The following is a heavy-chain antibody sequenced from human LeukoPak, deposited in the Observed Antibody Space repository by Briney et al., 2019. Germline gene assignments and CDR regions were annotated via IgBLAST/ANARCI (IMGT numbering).Heavy chain of an antibody. CDR1: GFTFSSYW. Sequence: GGSLRLSCAASGFTFSSYWMSWVRQAPGKGLEWVANIKQDGSEKYYVDSVKGRFTISRDNAKNSLYLQMNSLRAEDTAVYYCARDSMEVWFGELSHMDVWGKGTTVTISS. V-gene: IGHV3-7*01. CDR2: IKQDGSEK. D-gene: IGHD3-10*01. J-gene: IGHJ6*03. CDR3: ARDSMEVWFGELSHMDV.